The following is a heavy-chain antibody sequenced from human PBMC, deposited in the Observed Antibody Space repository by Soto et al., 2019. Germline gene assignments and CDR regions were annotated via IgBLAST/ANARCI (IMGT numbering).Heavy chain of an antibody. Sequence: GGSLRLSCAASGFTFSTYWMSWVRQAPGKGLEWVANIKEDGSEKYYVDSVEGRFTISRDNAKNSLYLQMTSLRAEDTALYYCARGWGYFDSSGFPYLYAMDVWGQGNTVTVSS. J-gene: IGHJ6*02. CDR2: IKEDGSEK. D-gene: IGHD3-22*01. V-gene: IGHV3-7*01. CDR3: ARGWGYFDSSGFPYLYAMDV. CDR1: GFTFSTYW.